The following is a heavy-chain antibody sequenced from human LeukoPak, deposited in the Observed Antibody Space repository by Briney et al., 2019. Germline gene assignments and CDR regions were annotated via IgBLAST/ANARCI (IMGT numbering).Heavy chain of an antibody. J-gene: IGHJ4*02. CDR2: INYRGVT. D-gene: IGHD4-11*01. Sequence: SETLSLTCAVYGGSFSDYYWTWVRQPPGKGLEWIGEINYRGVTTYYPSLKSRVTISIDTYRNQFSLTMHSLTAADTAVYYCARTVGRTASLSYWGQGTLVTVSS. CDR1: GGSFSDYY. V-gene: IGHV4-34*01. CDR3: ARTVGRTASLSY.